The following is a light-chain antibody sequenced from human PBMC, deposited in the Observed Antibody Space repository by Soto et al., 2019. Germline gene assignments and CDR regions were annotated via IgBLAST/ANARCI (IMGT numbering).Light chain of an antibody. CDR2: GAS. CDR1: QSVGSNY. CDR3: QQYNNWPIT. V-gene: IGKV3-20*01. J-gene: IGKJ5*01. Sequence: EIVLTQSPGTLSLSPGERATLSCRASQSVGSNYLAWYEQKPGQAPRLLIYGASIRATGIPDRFSGSGSGTDFTLTITTLEPEDFAVYYCQQYNNWPITFGQGTRLE.